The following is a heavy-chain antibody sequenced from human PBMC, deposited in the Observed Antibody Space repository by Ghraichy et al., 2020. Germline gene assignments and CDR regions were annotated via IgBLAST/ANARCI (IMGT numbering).Heavy chain of an antibody. D-gene: IGHD7-27*01. J-gene: IGHJ4*02. CDR2: MNPNSGNT. Sequence: MGWMNPNSGNTGYAQKFQGRVTMTRNTSISTAYMELSSLRSEDTAVYYCARGSTGEFDYWGQGTLVTV. CDR3: ARGSTGEFDY. V-gene: IGHV1-8*01.